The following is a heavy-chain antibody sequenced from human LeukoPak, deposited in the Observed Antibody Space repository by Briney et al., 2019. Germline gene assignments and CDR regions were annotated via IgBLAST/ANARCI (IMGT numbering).Heavy chain of an antibody. V-gene: IGHV3-23*01. CDR1: GFTFSFAA. CDR2: ISASGGST. D-gene: IGHD5-18*01. CDR3: AKDIQGAN. J-gene: IGHJ4*02. Sequence: PGGSPRLSCAASGFTFSFAAMTWVRQGPGKGLEWVSLISASGGSTYYADSVKGRFTISRDNSKNTVYLPMNSLRAEDTALYYCAKDIQGANWGQGTLVTVSS.